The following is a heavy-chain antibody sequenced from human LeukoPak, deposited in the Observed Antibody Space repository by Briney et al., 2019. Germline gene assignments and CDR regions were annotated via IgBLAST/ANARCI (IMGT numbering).Heavy chain of an antibody. V-gene: IGHV4-34*01. Sequence: SETLSLTCAVYGGSFSGSYWSWIRQPPGTGLECIGEINHSVSTNYNPSLKSRVNISVDTSKNQFSLKLSCVTAADTAVYYCARGRASYCSGGSCYSVGVNRFDHWGQGTLVTVSS. D-gene: IGHD2-15*01. J-gene: IGHJ4*02. CDR3: ARGRASYCSGGSCYSVGVNRFDH. CDR2: INHSVST. CDR1: GGSFSGSY.